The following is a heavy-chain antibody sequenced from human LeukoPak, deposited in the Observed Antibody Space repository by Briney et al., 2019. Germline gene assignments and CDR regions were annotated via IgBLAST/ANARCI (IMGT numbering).Heavy chain of an antibody. Sequence: PGGSLRLSCTASGFTASSKYMSWVRQAPGKGLEWVSFIRGDATTAYADSVQGRLTISRDDSKNTLYLQMDSLRAEDTAVYYCARRRGGYGEGEFDYWGQGTLVTVSS. CDR1: GFTASSKY. D-gene: IGHD4-17*01. V-gene: IGHV3-66*04. CDR2: IRGDATT. J-gene: IGHJ4*02. CDR3: ARRRGGYGEGEFDY.